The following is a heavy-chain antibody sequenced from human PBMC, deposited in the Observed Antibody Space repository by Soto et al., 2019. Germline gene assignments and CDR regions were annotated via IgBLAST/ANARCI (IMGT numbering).Heavy chain of an antibody. J-gene: IGHJ4*02. V-gene: IGHV4-59*01. CDR2: IYYSGST. D-gene: IGHD3-3*01. CDR3: ARATDDFWSGSHPYYFDY. CDR1: GGSISSYY. Sequence: QVQLQESGPGLVKPSETLSLTCTVSGGSISSYYWSWIRQPPGKGLAWIGYIYYSGSTNYNPSLKSRVTISVDTSKNQFSLKLSSVTAADTAVYYCARATDDFWSGSHPYYFDYWGQGTLVTVSS.